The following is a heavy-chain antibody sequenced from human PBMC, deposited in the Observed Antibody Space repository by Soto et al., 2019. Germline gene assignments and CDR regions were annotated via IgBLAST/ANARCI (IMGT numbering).Heavy chain of an antibody. J-gene: IGHJ5*02. CDR3: ARLPYPWGWYDP. D-gene: IGHD3-16*01. CDR1: GFTFSDHY. V-gene: IGHV3-11*01. CDR2: ISNSGSTI. Sequence: QVQLVESGGGLVKPGGSLRLPCAASGFTFSDHYMSWIRQAPGRGLEWISYISNSGSTIYYADSVKGRFTISRDNAKNSLYLQMNSLRAEDTAVYYCARLPYPWGWYDPWGQGTPVTVSS.